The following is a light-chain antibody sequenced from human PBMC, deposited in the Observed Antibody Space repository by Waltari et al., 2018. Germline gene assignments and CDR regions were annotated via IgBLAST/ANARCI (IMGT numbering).Light chain of an antibody. J-gene: IGLJ3*02. CDR2: EVN. CDR3: SSWTGSPV. CDR1: NSDFGSYNR. V-gene: IGLV2-18*02. Sequence: QSALTQPPSVSGSPGQTVTITCTGTNSDFGSYNRVSWYQKPPGTAPNLVVYEVNNRPSGVPDRFSGSKSGNTASLTISGLQAEDEAEYYCSSWTGSPVFGGGTMLTVL.